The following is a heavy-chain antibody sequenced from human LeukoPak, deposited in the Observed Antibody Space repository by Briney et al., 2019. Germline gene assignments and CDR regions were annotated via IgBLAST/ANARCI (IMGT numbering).Heavy chain of an antibody. CDR2: INHSGST. Sequence: SETLSLTCAVYGGSFSGYYWSWIRQPPGKGLEWIGEINHSGSTNYNPSLKSRVTISVDTSKNQFSLKLSSVTAADTAVYYCARERLVQNYFDYWGQGTLVTVSS. CDR3: ARERLVQNYFDY. J-gene: IGHJ4*02. CDR1: GGSFSGYY. V-gene: IGHV4-34*01. D-gene: IGHD6-13*01.